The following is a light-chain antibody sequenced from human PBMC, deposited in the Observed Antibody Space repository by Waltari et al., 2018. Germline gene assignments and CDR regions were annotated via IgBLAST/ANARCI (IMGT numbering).Light chain of an antibody. V-gene: IGKV4-1*01. J-gene: IGKJ5*01. Sequence: DIVMTQSPDSLAVSLGERATINCKSSQSVLYSSNNKNYLAWYQQKPGQPPKLRIYWASTRESGVPDRFSVSGSGIDFTLTISSLQAEDVAVYYCQQYYTTPITFGQGTRLEIK. CDR2: WAS. CDR1: QSVLYSSNNKNY. CDR3: QQYYTTPIT.